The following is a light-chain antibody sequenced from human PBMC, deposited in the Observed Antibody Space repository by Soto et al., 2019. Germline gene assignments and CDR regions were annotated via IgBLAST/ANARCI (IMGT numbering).Light chain of an antibody. CDR1: SSDVGGYNY. CDR3: SSYTSSIL. J-gene: IGLJ2*01. V-gene: IGLV2-14*01. CDR2: DVS. Sequence: QSVLTQPASVSGSPGQSITISCTGTSSDVGGYNYVSWYQQHPGKAPKLMIYDVSNRPSGVSNRFSGSKSGNTASLTISGLQAEDEADYYCSSYTSSILFGGETKLTVL.